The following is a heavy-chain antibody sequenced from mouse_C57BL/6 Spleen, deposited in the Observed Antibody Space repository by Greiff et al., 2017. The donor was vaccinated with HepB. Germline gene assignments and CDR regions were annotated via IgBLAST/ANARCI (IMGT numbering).Heavy chain of an antibody. CDR1: GYTFTDYY. Sequence: VQLQQSGPELVKPGASVKISCKASGYTFTDYYMNWVKQSHGKSLEWIGDINPNNGGTSYNQKFKGKATLTVDKSSSTAYMELRSLTSEDSAVYYCVRDGYDYDEDYAMDYWGQGTSVTVSS. D-gene: IGHD2-4*01. CDR3: VRDGYDYDEDYAMDY. J-gene: IGHJ4*01. V-gene: IGHV1-26*01. CDR2: INPNNGGT.